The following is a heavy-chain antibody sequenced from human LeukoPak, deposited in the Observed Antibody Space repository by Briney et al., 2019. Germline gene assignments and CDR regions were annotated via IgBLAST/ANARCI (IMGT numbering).Heavy chain of an antibody. J-gene: IGHJ4*02. Sequence: GGSLRLSCAASGFTFSSYGMHWVRQAPGKGLEWVAVIWYDGSNKYYADSVKGRFTISRDNSKNTLYLQMNSPRAEDTAVYYCARAVDTAMVTFLGYWGQGTLVTVSS. CDR2: IWYDGSNK. D-gene: IGHD5-18*01. CDR3: ARAVDTAMVTFLGY. CDR1: GFTFSSYG. V-gene: IGHV3-33*01.